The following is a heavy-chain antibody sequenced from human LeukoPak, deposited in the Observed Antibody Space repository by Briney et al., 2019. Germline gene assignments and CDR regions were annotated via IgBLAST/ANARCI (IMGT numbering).Heavy chain of an antibody. CDR2: IYNSGNT. CDR1: GGSISSYY. V-gene: IGHV4-4*07. Sequence: QPSETLSLTCTVSGGSISSYYWSWIRQPAGKGLEWIGRIYNSGNTNYNPSLKSRVTMSVDTSKNQFSLKMSSVTAADTAVYYCARGPYTSGWFSLDYWGQGTLVTVSS. J-gene: IGHJ4*02. CDR3: ARGPYTSGWFSLDY. D-gene: IGHD6-19*01.